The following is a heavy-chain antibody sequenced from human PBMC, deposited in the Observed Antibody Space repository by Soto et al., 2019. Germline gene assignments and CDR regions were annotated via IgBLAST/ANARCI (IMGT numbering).Heavy chain of an antibody. CDR2: INHSGST. CDR1: GGSFSGYY. J-gene: IGHJ4*02. Sequence: SETLSLTCAVYGGSFSGYYWSWIRQPPGKGLEWIGEINHSGSTNYNPSLKSRVTISVDTSKNQFSLKLSSVTAADTAVYYCARGRPKWIQLRSGYFDYWGQGTLVTVSS. V-gene: IGHV4-34*01. CDR3: ARGRPKWIQLRSGYFDY. D-gene: IGHD5-18*01.